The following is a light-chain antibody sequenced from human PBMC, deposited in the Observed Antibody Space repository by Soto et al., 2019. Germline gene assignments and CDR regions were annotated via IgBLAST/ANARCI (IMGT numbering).Light chain of an antibody. Sequence: QSALTQPASVSGSPGQSITISCTGTSSDVGGYNYVSWYQQHPGKAPKLMIYDVSNRPSGVSNRFSGSKSGNTASLTISGLKAEDGADYYCSSFTSGSTLYVFGTGTKLTVL. CDR3: SSFTSGSTLYV. CDR1: SSDVGGYNY. CDR2: DVS. J-gene: IGLJ1*01. V-gene: IGLV2-14*01.